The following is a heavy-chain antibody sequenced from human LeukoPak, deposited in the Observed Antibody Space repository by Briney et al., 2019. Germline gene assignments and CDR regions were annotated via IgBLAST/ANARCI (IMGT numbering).Heavy chain of an antibody. Sequence: SETLSLTCSVSGASVSSLHWNWIRQSPGKGLEWLGNIYSPGTTKYNPSLKSPVTLSLYTSKNQFSLRLTSVTAADTAVYFCTKGYYEPFDSWGQGILVTVSS. CDR1: GASVSSLH. CDR2: IYSPGTT. CDR3: TKGYYEPFDS. V-gene: IGHV4-59*02. D-gene: IGHD3-16*01. J-gene: IGHJ4*02.